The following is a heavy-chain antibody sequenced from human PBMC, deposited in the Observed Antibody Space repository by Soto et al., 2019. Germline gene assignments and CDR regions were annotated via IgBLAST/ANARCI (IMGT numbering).Heavy chain of an antibody. Sequence: QPGGSLRLSSEASGFTFSNYAMTWVRQGPGQGLEWVAAISGSGFITYYADSVKGRFTISRDNSKNTLYLQMDSLTAEDTAIYYCARNFTQRGGMDVWGQGTTVTVSS. CDR2: ISGSGFIT. J-gene: IGHJ6*02. CDR3: ARNFTQRGGMDV. CDR1: GFTFSNYA. V-gene: IGHV3-23*01. D-gene: IGHD6-25*01.